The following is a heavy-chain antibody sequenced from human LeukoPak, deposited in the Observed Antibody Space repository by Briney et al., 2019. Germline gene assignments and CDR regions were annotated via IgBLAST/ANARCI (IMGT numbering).Heavy chain of an antibody. J-gene: IGHJ5*02. CDR3: ARGSATTNNWFDP. CDR2: ISAYNGNT. CDR1: GYSFTSYW. Sequence: GESLKISCKGSGYSFTSYWIGWVRQAPGQGLEWMGWISAYNGNTNYAQKLQGRVTMTTDTSTSTAYMELRSLRSDDTAVYYCARGSATTNNWFDPWGQGTLVTVSS. D-gene: IGHD5-24*01. V-gene: IGHV1-18*04.